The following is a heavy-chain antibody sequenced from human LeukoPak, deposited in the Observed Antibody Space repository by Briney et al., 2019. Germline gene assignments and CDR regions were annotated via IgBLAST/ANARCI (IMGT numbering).Heavy chain of an antibody. J-gene: IGHJ3*02. CDR3: AKDLNPMYYYDSSGPLVAFDI. Sequence: PGGSLRLSCAASGFTFSSYAMSWVRQAPGKGLEWVSAISGSGGSTYYADSVKGRFTISRDNSKNTLYLQMNSLRAEDTAVYYCAKDLNPMYYYDSSGPLVAFDIWGQGTMVTVSS. CDR1: GFTFSSYA. V-gene: IGHV3-23*01. CDR2: ISGSGGST. D-gene: IGHD3-22*01.